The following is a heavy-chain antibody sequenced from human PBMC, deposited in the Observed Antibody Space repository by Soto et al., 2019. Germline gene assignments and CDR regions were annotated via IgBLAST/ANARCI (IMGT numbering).Heavy chain of an antibody. CDR2: ISGNSSTI. J-gene: IGHJ4*02. Sequence: GGSLRLSCAASGFTFTSHSMNWVRQAPGKGLEWISYISGNSSTIYYADSVRGRFTISRDTAKNSLYLQMNSLKAEDTAVYYCAREPRMHYWGQGTLVTVSS. CDR3: AREPRMHY. V-gene: IGHV3-48*01. CDR1: GFTFTSHS.